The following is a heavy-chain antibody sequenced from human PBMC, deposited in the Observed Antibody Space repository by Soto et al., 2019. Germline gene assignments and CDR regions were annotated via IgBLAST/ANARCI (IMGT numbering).Heavy chain of an antibody. Sequence: LGESLKISCKGSGYSFTSYWIGWVRQVPGKGLEWMGIIYPGDSDTRYSPSFQGQVTVSADKSISTAYLQWSSLKASDTAMYYCGRRIEQWRAYAVDYWGQGTLVTVCS. CDR1: GYSFTSYW. CDR3: GRRIEQWRAYAVDY. D-gene: IGHD3-3*01. J-gene: IGHJ4*02. CDR2: IYPGDSDT. V-gene: IGHV5-51*01.